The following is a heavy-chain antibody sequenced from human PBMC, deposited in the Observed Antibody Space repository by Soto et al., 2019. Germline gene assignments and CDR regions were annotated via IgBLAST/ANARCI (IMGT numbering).Heavy chain of an antibody. CDR3: ASGNREDIAVVIGVRPGEYGVDV. CDR2: ISYDGINK. D-gene: IGHD2-15*01. Sequence: GGSLRLSCAASGFTFRSYAMHWVRQAPGKGLECVAVISYDGINKFYRDYVKGRFTISRDNSKNTLYLQINSLRFEDTAVYYCASGNREDIAVVIGVRPGEYGVDVWGQGTTVTVSS. V-gene: IGHV3-30-3*01. CDR1: GFTFRSYA. J-gene: IGHJ6*02.